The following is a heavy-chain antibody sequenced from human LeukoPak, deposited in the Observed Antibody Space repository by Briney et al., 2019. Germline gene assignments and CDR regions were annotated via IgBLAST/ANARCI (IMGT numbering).Heavy chain of an antibody. D-gene: IGHD1-26*01. J-gene: IGHJ6*03. V-gene: IGHV3-23*01. CDR2: ISGSGGST. CDR3: AKVGSEVPSDYMDV. CDR1: GFTFSSYA. Sequence: PGGSLRLSCAASGFTFSSYAMSWDRQAPGKGLEWVSAISGSGGSTYYADSVKGRFTISRDNSKNTLYLQMNSLRAEDTAVYYCAKVGSEVPSDYMDVWGKGTTVTVSS.